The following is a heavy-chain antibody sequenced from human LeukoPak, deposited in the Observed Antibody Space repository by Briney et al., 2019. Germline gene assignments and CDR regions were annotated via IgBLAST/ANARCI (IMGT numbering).Heavy chain of an antibody. V-gene: IGHV1-18*01. CDR2: ISAYNGNT. CDR3: ALYYYDSSGYSSAAYFDY. Sequence: GASVKVSCKASGYTSTSYGISWVRQAPGQGLEWMGWISAYNGNTNYAQKLQGRVTMTTDTSTSTAYMELRSLRSDDTAVYYCALYYYDSSGYSSAAYFDYWGQGTLVTVSS. J-gene: IGHJ4*02. CDR1: GYTSTSYG. D-gene: IGHD3-22*01.